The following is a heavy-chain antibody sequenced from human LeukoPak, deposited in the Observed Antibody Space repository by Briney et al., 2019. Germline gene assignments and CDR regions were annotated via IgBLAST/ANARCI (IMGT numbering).Heavy chain of an antibody. CDR3: AREELAARRGAFDI. V-gene: IGHV4-59*01. CDR2: IYYSGST. J-gene: IGHJ3*02. CDR1: GGSISSYY. D-gene: IGHD6-6*01. Sequence: SSETLSLTCTVSGGSISSYYWSWIRQPPGKGLEWIGYIYYSGSTNYNPSLKSRVTISVDTSKNQFSLKLSSVTAADTAVYYCAREELAARRGAFDIWGQGSVVSVSS.